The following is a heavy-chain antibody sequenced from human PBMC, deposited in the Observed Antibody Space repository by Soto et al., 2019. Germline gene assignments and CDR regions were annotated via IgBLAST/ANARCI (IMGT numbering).Heavy chain of an antibody. J-gene: IGHJ4*02. CDR3: ARDIYSYGALFDY. CDR2: ISYDGSNK. V-gene: IGHV3-30-3*01. Sequence: GGSLRLSCAASGFTFSSYAMHXVRQAPGKGLEWVAVISYDGSNKYYADSVKGRFTISRDNSKNTLYLQMNSLRAEDTAVYYCARDIYSYGALFDYWGQGTLVTVSS. D-gene: IGHD5-18*01. CDR1: GFTFSSYA.